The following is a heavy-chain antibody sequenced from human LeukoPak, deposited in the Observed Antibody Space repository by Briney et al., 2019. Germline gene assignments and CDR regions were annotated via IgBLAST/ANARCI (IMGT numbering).Heavy chain of an antibody. V-gene: IGHV1-18*01. J-gene: IGHJ4*02. CDR2: ISGYSGNT. D-gene: IGHD3-10*01. CDR1: GFIFISYG. Sequence: ASVKASCKASGFIFISYGISWVRQAPGQGLEWMGWISGYSGNTNYAQKLQGRVTMATDTSTSTAYMELRSLRSDDTAVYYCARDYYGSARNFDYWGQGTLVTVSS. CDR3: ARDYYGSARNFDY.